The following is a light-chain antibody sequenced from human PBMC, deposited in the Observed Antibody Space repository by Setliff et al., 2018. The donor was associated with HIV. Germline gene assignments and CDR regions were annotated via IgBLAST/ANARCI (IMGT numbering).Light chain of an antibody. Sequence: QSVLTQPASVFGSPGQSITISCTGTSSDVGGYNYVSWYQHCPGKAPKLIIYDVSKRSSGVSNRFSGSKSGNTAYLTISGLQAEDEADYYCCSYAGSINLVVVGGGTKVTV. CDR3: CSYAGSINLVV. J-gene: IGLJ2*01. CDR1: SSDVGGYNY. V-gene: IGLV2-23*02. CDR2: DVS.